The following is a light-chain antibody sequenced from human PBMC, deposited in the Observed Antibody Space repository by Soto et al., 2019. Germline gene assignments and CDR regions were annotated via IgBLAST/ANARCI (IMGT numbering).Light chain of an antibody. Sequence: DIQMTQSPSTLSASVGDRVTITCRASQSISIWLAWYQQKPGKAPNLLIYKASSLESGVPSRFSGSGSGTEFTLTISSLQPDDFATYYCQHYSIYSGRFGQGTNVDIK. CDR2: KAS. V-gene: IGKV1-5*03. J-gene: IGKJ1*01. CDR1: QSISIW. CDR3: QHYSIYSGR.